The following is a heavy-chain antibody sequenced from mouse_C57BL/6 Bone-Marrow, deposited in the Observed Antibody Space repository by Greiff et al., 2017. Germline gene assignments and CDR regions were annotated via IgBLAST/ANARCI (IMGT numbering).Heavy chain of an antibody. CDR3: GRGCYYYGSSFYWYLDV. CDR1: GYTFTGYW. Sequence: QVQLKESGAELMKPGASVKLSCKATGYTFTGYWIEWVKQRPGHGLEWIGEIFPGSGSTNYNEKFKGKATFTADTSSNTAYMQLSSLTTEASALFYCGRGCYYYGSSFYWYLDVWGKGTTVTVSS. V-gene: IGHV1-9*01. J-gene: IGHJ1*03. D-gene: IGHD1-1*01. CDR2: IFPGSGST.